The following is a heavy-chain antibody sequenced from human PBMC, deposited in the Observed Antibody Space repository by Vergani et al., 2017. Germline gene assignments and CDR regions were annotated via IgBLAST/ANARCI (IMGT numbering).Heavy chain of an antibody. V-gene: IGHV1-18*01. D-gene: IGHD2-21*01. Sequence: VQLVQSGAEVRKPGASVTVSCTASGYIFTSYGISWVRQAPGQGLEWMGWISAYNGNTNYAQKLQGRVTMTTDTYTSTAYMELRRLRSDDTAVYYCAREGGGYCSRHRGGDCYSYYFDYWGQGTLVTVSS. CDR3: AREGGGYCSRHRGGDCYSYYFDY. CDR2: ISAYNGNT. CDR1: GYIFTSYG. J-gene: IGHJ4*02.